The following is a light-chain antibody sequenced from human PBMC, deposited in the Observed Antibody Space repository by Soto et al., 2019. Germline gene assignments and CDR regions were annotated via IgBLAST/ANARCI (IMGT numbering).Light chain of an antibody. CDR2: DSY. Sequence: DIQMTQSPSTLSGSVGDRVTITCRASQTISSWLAWYQQKPGKAPRLLIFDSYKLESGVPSRFSGSGSGTEFILTINSLAPEDFAVYYCQQRSSWWTFGQGTKVDIK. CDR1: QTISSW. J-gene: IGKJ1*01. CDR3: QQRSSWWT. V-gene: IGKV1-5*01.